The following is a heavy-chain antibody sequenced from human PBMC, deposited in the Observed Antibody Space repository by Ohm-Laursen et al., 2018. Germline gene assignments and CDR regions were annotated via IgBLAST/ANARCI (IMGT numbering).Heavy chain of an antibody. J-gene: IGHJ4*02. CDR2: ISYDGSNK. V-gene: IGHV3-30*18. D-gene: IGHD3-10*01. Sequence: SLRLPCSASGFTFSSYGMHWVRQAPGKGLEWVAVISYDGSNKYYADSVKGRFTISRDNSKNTLYLQMNSLRAEDTAVYYCAKEGPSMVRGVIQYWGQGTLVTVSS. CDR3: AKEGPSMVRGVIQY. CDR1: GFTFSSYG.